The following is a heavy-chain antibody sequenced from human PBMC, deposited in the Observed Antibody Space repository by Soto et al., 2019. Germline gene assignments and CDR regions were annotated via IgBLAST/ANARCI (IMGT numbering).Heavy chain of an antibody. CDR3: ARPPGYISDWYYFDL. Sequence: ASVKVSCKASGYTFTSYAMHWVRQAPGQRLEWMGWINAGNGNTKYSQKFQGRVTITRDTSASTAYMELSNLISEDTAVYYCARPPGYISDWYYFDLWGQGTLVTVSS. J-gene: IGHJ4*02. V-gene: IGHV1-3*01. D-gene: IGHD3-9*01. CDR2: INAGNGNT. CDR1: GYTFTSYA.